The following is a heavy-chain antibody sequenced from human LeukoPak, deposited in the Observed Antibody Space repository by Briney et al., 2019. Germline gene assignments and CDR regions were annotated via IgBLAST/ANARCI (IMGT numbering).Heavy chain of an antibody. CDR2: IYYSGNT. CDR3: ARSGTVTTFYYYYYMDD. V-gene: IGHV4-59*01. Sequence: PSETLSLTCTVSGDSISPYYWSWIRQPPGKGLEWIGYIYYSGNTNYNPSLKSRVTISVNTSKNQFSLKLSSVTAADTAVYYCARSGTVTTFYYYYYMDDWGKGTTVTVSS. J-gene: IGHJ6*03. D-gene: IGHD4-17*01. CDR1: GDSISPYY.